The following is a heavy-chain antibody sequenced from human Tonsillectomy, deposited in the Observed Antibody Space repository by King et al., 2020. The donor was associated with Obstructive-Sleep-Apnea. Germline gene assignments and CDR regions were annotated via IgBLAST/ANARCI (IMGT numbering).Heavy chain of an antibody. CDR1: GGSISNYY. CDR3: ARDILTGYYPDRYFDL. CDR2: IYYSGST. D-gene: IGHD3-9*01. V-gene: IGHV4-59*01. J-gene: IGHJ2*01. Sequence: VQLQESGPGLVRPSETLSLTCTVSGGSISNYYWSWIRQPPGKGLEWIGDIYYSGSTNYNPSLEGRVTISVDTSKNQFSLKLSSVTAADTAVYYCARDILTGYYPDRYFDLWGCGALVTVSS.